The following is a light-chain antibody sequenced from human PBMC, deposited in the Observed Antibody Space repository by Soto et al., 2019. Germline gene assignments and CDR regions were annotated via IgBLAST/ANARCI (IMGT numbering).Light chain of an antibody. J-gene: IGKJ1*01. CDR2: GAS. CDR3: QQYGTSPRT. CDR1: QTVSSN. Sequence: ELVRTQYPAALSVSPGERATLSCRASQTVSSNLAWYQQKPGQAPRLLIYGASSRATGIPDRFSGSGSGTDFTLTVSRLEPEDFAVYYCQQYGTSPRTFGQGTKVDIK. V-gene: IGKV3-20*01.